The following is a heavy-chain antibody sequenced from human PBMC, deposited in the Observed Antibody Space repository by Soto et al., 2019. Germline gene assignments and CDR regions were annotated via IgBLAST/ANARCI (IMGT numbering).Heavy chain of an antibody. CDR3: ARDRPHDISWGSGDYFDY. CDR2: ISSSGSTI. CDR1: GFTFSDYY. V-gene: IGHV3-11*01. J-gene: IGHJ4*02. Sequence: QVQLVESGGGLVKPGGSLRLSCAASGFTFSDYYMSWIRQAPGKGLEWVSYISSSGSTIYYADSVKGRFTISRDNAKNSLYRQMNSLRAEDTAVYYCARDRPHDISWGSGDYFDYWGQGTLVTVSS. D-gene: IGHD3-16*01.